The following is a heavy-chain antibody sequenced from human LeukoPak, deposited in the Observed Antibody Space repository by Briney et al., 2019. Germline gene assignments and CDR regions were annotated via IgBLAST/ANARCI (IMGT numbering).Heavy chain of an antibody. D-gene: IGHD3-10*01. Sequence: PSETLSLTCTVSDGSITTYYWSWVRQSTGKGLEWIGNAYYSGSTTYNPSLKNRVTISVDTSKNQFSLKLTSVTAADTAIYYCAADRQEGGSGSYWFDPWGQGTLVTVAS. V-gene: IGHV4-59*03. CDR1: DGSITTYY. J-gene: IGHJ5*02. CDR2: AYYSGST. CDR3: AADRQEGGSGSYWFDP.